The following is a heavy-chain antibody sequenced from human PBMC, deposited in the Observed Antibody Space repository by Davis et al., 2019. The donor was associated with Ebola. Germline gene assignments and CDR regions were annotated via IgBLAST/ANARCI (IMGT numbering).Heavy chain of an antibody. CDR2: INWNSDNI. V-gene: IGHV3-9*01. Sequence: PGGSLRLSCAVSGFTFEHHTMHWVRQLPGKGLEWVSSINWNSDNIAYAESVKGRFTITRDNAENSVYLQMSSLRPEDTALYYCVKEFKDGRSWYFFDHWGQGTLVTVSS. CDR3: VKEFKDGRSWYFFDH. D-gene: IGHD5-24*01. J-gene: IGHJ4*02. CDR1: GFTFEHHT.